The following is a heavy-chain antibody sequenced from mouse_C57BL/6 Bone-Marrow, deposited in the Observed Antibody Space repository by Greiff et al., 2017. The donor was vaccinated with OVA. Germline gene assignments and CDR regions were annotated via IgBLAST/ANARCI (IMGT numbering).Heavy chain of an antibody. V-gene: IGHV14-3*01. D-gene: IGHD1-1*01. J-gene: IGHJ3*01. CDR1: GFNIKNTY. CDR2: IDPANGNT. Sequence: VQLQQSVAELVRPGASVKLSCTASGFNIKNTYMHWVKQRPEQGLEWIGRIDPANGNTKYAPKFQGKATLTADTSSNTAYLQLSSLTSEYTAIYYCSRDLYGSSPFAYWGQGTLVTVSA. CDR3: SRDLYGSSPFAY.